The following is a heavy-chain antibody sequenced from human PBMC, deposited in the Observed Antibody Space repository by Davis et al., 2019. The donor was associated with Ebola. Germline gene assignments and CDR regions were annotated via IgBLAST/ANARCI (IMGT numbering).Heavy chain of an antibody. J-gene: IGHJ4*02. V-gene: IGHV4-39*07. Sequence: MPGGSLRLSCTVSGGSISSSSYYWGWIRQPPGKGLEWIGSIYYSGSTYYNPSLKSRVTISVDTSKNQFSLKLSSVTAADTAVYYCARLGRLEWAFDYWGQGTLVTVSS. CDR1: GGSISSSSYY. CDR2: IYYSGST. CDR3: ARLGRLEWAFDY. D-gene: IGHD1-1*01.